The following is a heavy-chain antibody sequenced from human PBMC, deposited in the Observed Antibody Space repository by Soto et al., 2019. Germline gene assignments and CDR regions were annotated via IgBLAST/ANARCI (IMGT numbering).Heavy chain of an antibody. V-gene: IGHV5-51*01. Sequence: GESLKISCKGSGFTFTSYWIAWVRQMPGKGLEWMGIIYPGDSDSSYSPSFQGQVTISADKSVNTAYLHWSSLKASDTAIYYCAKHEGYCSTTTCSNFDYWGQGTLVTVSS. J-gene: IGHJ4*02. D-gene: IGHD2-2*01. CDR3: AKHEGYCSTTTCSNFDY. CDR1: GFTFTSYW. CDR2: IYPGDSDS.